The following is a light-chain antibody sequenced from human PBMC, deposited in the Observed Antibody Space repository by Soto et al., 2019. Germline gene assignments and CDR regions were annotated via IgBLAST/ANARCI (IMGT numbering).Light chain of an antibody. CDR2: AAS. V-gene: IGKV1-27*01. Sequence: DIQMTQSPSSLSASVGDRVTITCRASQGISNYLAWYQQKPGKVPKLLIYAASTLQSGVPSRFSGSGSGTDFTLPISSLQPEDVATYYCQKYNSAPLMYTFGQGTKLEIK. CDR1: QGISNY. CDR3: QKYNSAPLMYT. J-gene: IGKJ2*01.